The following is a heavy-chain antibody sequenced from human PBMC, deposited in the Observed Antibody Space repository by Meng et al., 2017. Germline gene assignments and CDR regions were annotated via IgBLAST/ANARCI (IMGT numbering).Heavy chain of an antibody. J-gene: IGHJ4*02. CDR3: ARVVYSSGWSFDY. CDR1: GFTVSSNY. CDR2: IYSCGGT. Sequence: EVLLLEAGGGLIQPGGSLRLSCAASGFTVSSNYMSWVRQAPGKGLEWVSVIYSCGGTYYADSVKGRFTISRDNSKNTLYLQMNSLRAEDTAVYYCARVVYSSGWSFDYWGQGTLVTVSS. V-gene: IGHV3-66*03. D-gene: IGHD6-19*01.